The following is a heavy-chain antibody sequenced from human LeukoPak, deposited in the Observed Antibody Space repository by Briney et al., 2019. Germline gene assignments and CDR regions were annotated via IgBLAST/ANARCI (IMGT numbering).Heavy chain of an antibody. CDR3: ARGNYCSGGSCYDGAFDY. D-gene: IGHD2-15*01. Sequence: ASVKVSCKVSGYTLTELSMHWVRQAPGKGLEWMGGFDPEDGETIYAQKLQGRVTMTTDTSTSTAYMELRSLRSDDTAVYYCARGNYCSGGSCYDGAFDYWGQGTLVTVSS. CDR1: GYTLTELS. V-gene: IGHV1-24*01. J-gene: IGHJ4*02. CDR2: FDPEDGET.